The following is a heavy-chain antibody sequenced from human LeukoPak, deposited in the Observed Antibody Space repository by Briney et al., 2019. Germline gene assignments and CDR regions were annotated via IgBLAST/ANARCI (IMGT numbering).Heavy chain of an antibody. D-gene: IGHD3-3*01. CDR2: INPNSGGT. Sequence: ASVKVSCTPSVYTFTGYYMHWVRQAPGQGLEWMGWINPNSGGTNYAQKFQGRVTMTRDTSISTAYMELSRLRSDDTAVYYCARGRVASPADYWGQGTLVTVSS. CDR3: ARGRVASPADY. J-gene: IGHJ4*02. CDR1: VYTFTGYY. V-gene: IGHV1-2*02.